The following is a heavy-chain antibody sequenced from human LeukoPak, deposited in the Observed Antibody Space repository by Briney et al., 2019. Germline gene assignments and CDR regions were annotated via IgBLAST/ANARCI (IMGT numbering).Heavy chain of an antibody. CDR1: GYTFTSYY. D-gene: IGHD6-13*01. CDR3: ARTTEAHSWQTRYYSYYMDV. J-gene: IGHJ6*03. CDR2: ISAYNGNT. V-gene: IGHV1-18*04. Sequence: ASVKVSCEASGYTFTSYYMHWVRQAPGQGLEWMGWISAYNGNTNYAQKLQGRVTMTTDTSTSTAYMELRSLRSDDTAVYYCARTTEAHSWQTRYYSYYMDVWGKGTTVTVSS.